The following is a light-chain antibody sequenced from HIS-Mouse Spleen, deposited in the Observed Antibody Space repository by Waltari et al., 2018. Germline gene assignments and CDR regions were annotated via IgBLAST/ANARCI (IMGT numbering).Light chain of an antibody. Sequence: VLTQPPSVSVAPGKTARITCGGNNIGSKSVHWYQQLPGTAPKLLIYGNSNRPSGVPDRFSGSKAGTSASLAITGLQAEDEADYYCQSYDSSLSGSGVFGGGTKLTVL. V-gene: IGLV1-40*01. J-gene: IGLJ3*02. CDR3: QSYDSSLSGSGV. CDR1: NNIGSKS. CDR2: GNS.